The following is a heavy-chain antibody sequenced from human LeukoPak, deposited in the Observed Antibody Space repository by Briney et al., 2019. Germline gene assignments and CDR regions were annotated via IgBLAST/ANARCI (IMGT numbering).Heavy chain of an antibody. CDR1: GGSFSGYY. V-gene: IGHV4-34*01. Sequence: PSETLSLTCAVYGGSFSGYYWSWIRQPPGKGLEWIGEINHSGSTNYGPSLKSRVTISVDTSKKQISLKLSSVTAADTGVYYCARAKEYGYNYGPGFGFDPWGQGTLVTVSS. CDR3: ARAKEYGYNYGPGFGFDP. J-gene: IGHJ5*02. D-gene: IGHD5-18*01. CDR2: INHSGST.